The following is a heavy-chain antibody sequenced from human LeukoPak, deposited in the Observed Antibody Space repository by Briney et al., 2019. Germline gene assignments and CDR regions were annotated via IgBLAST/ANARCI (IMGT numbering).Heavy chain of an antibody. CDR2: ISAYNGNT. CDR1: GYTFTSYG. CDR3: ARERPTKRIAVAGPDY. D-gene: IGHD6-19*01. J-gene: IGHJ4*02. V-gene: IGHV1-18*01. Sequence: ASVKVSCKASGYTFTSYGISWVRQAPGQGLEWMGWISAYNGNTNYAQKLQGRVTMTTDTSTSTAYMELRSLRSDDTAVYYCARERPTKRIAVAGPDYWGQGTLVTVSS.